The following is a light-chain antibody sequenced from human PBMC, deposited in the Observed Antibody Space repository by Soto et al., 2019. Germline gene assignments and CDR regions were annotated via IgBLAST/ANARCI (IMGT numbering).Light chain of an antibody. V-gene: IGLV1-51*01. CDR1: SSNIGNNY. J-gene: IGLJ1*01. CDR3: GTWDSSLSAYV. CDR2: DNN. Sequence: QSALTQPPSVSAAPGQKVTISCSGSSSNIGNNYVSWYQQLPGTAPKLLIYDNNKRPSGIPDRFSGSKSGTSATPGITGLQTGDEADYYCGTWDSSLSAYVFGTGTKLTVL.